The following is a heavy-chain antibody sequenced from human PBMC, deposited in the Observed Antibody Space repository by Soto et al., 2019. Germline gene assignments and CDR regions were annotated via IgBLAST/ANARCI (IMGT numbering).Heavy chain of an antibody. CDR3: ARGGCSSTSCYNPLNWFDP. Sequence: SVKVSCKASGGTFSSYAISWVRQAPGQGLEWMGGIIPIFGTANYAQKFQGRVTITADESTSTAYMELSSLRSEDTAVYYCARGGCSSTSCYNPLNWFDPWGQGTLVTVSS. V-gene: IGHV1-69*13. CDR1: GGTFSSYA. CDR2: IIPIFGTA. J-gene: IGHJ5*02. D-gene: IGHD2-2*02.